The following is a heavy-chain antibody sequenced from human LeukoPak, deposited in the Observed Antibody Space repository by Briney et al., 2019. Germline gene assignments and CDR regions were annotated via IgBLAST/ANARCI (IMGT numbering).Heavy chain of an antibody. Sequence: RASVKVSCKASGYTFTGYYMHWVRQAPGQGLEWMGWINPNSGGTNYAQKFQGRVTMTRDTSISTAYMELSRLRSDDTAVYYCARVGLAAAKYWFDPWGQGTLVTVSS. V-gene: IGHV1-2*02. CDR3: ARVGLAAAKYWFDP. D-gene: IGHD6-13*01. CDR1: GYTFTGYY. J-gene: IGHJ5*02. CDR2: INPNSGGT.